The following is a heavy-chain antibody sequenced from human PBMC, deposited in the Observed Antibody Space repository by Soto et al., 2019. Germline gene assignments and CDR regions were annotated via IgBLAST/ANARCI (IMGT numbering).Heavy chain of an antibody. J-gene: IGHJ5*02. CDR3: ARSDCSSTSCYVVWFDP. V-gene: IGHV3-21*01. CDR1: GFSFSKYG. Sequence: GGSLRLSCVASGFSFSKYGMNWVRQAPGKGLEWISHISSTSAYTSYADSVKSRFTISRDTASNSVYLQMNSLRDEDTAVYYCARSDCSSTSCYVVWFDPWGQGTLVTVSS. CDR2: ISSTSAYT. D-gene: IGHD2-2*01.